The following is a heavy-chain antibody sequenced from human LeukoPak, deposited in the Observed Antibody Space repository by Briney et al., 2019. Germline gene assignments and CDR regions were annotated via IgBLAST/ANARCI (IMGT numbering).Heavy chain of an antibody. D-gene: IGHD6-19*01. Sequence: GASVTVSCTASGGTFSSYAFSWVRQAPAPGMERMGWIYPNSGGTNYAQQSQGRVTINRVTSLSTDYMQLRNLRSDGTAASYCSRGIAVAPGDTFDIWRQGTKVTDSS. J-gene: IGHJ3*02. CDR3: SRGIAVAPGDTFDI. CDR1: GGTFSSYA. V-gene: IGHV1-2*02. CDR2: IYPNSGGT.